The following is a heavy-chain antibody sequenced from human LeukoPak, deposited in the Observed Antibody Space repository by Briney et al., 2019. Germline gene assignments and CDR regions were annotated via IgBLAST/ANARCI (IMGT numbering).Heavy chain of an antibody. CDR3: ARDHLIFGVVSGMDV. V-gene: IGHV1-46*01. Sequence: ASVKVSCKASGYTFTSYYMHWVRPAPGQGLEWMGIINPSGGSTSYAQKFQGRVTMTRDTSTSTVYMELSSLRSEDTAVYYCARDHLIFGVVSGMDVWGQGTTVTVSS. J-gene: IGHJ6*02. CDR1: GYTFTSYY. CDR2: INPSGGST. D-gene: IGHD3-3*01.